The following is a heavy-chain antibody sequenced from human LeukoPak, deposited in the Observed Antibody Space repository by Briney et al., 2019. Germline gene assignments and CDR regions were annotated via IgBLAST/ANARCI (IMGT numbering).Heavy chain of an antibody. CDR2: INHSGST. CDR3: ARGQYFGSGGYYRN. V-gene: IGHV4-34*01. Sequence: SPSETLSLTCAVYGGSFSGYYWSWIRQPPGKGLEWIGEINHSGSTNYNPSLKSRVTISVDTSKNQFSLKLSSVTAADTAVYYCARGQYFGSGGYYRNWGQGTLVTVSS. D-gene: IGHD3-10*01. CDR1: GGSFSGYY. J-gene: IGHJ4*02.